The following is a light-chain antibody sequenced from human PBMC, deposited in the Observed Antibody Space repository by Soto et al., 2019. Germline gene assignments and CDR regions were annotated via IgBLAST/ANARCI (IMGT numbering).Light chain of an antibody. CDR1: QSVSSSY. V-gene: IGKV3-20*01. CDR2: GAS. Sequence: EIVLTQSPGTLSLSPGERATLSGRASQSVSSSYLAWYQQKPGQAPRLLIYGASSRATGIPDRFSGSGSGTDFTLTISRLEPEAFAVYYCQQYGSSPPDTFGQGTKLEIK. CDR3: QQYGSSPPDT. J-gene: IGKJ2*01.